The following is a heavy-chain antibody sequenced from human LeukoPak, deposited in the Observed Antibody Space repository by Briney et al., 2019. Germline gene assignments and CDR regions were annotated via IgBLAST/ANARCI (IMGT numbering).Heavy chain of an antibody. CDR1: GFTFSSYW. Sequence: GGSLRLSCAASGFTFSSYWMHWVRQAPGRGLVWVSRINSDGSSTSYADSVKGRFTISRDNAKNSLYLQMNSLRAEDTAVYYCARDQITYVWGSYRYKGPYYFDYWGQGTLVTVSS. CDR3: ARDQITYVWGSYRYKGPYYFDY. D-gene: IGHD3-16*02. CDR2: INSDGSST. V-gene: IGHV3-74*01. J-gene: IGHJ4*02.